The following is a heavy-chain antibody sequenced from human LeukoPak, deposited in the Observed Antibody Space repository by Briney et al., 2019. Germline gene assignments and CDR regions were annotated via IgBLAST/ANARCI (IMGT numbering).Heavy chain of an antibody. CDR1: GGSTGSAGYY. Sequence: SETLSLTCTVSGGSTGSAGYYWSWIRQHPGKGLEWIAYINYSGNTYHNPSLKSRVTISVDTSRNQFSLKLNSVTAADTAIYYCASMSGYYSKFDYWGQGTLVTVSS. CDR2: INYSGNT. CDR3: ASMSGYYSKFDY. V-gene: IGHV4-31*03. D-gene: IGHD3-22*01. J-gene: IGHJ4*02.